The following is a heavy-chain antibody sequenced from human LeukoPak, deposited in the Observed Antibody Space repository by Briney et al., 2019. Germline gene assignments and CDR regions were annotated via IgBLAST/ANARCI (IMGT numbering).Heavy chain of an antibody. J-gene: IGHJ4*02. CDR1: GFTFSSYG. CDR2: IRYDGSNK. CDR3: AKDPTYCSGGSCYSSVFY. V-gene: IGHV3-30*02. D-gene: IGHD2-15*01. Sequence: TGGPLRLSCAAPGFTFSSYGMHWVRQAPGKGLEWVAFIRYDGSNKYYADSVKGRFTISRDNSRNTLYLQMNSLRAEDTAVYYCAKDPTYCSGGSCYSSVFYWGQGTLVTVSS.